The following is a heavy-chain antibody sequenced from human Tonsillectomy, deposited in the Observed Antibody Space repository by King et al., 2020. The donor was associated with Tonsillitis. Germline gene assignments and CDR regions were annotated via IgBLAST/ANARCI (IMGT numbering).Heavy chain of an antibody. Sequence: VQLVESGGGLVQPGGSLRLSCAASGFTFSSYAMSWVRQAPGKGLEWVSGISGSGGRTSYADPGKGRFTFSRNNSKYKLYLQMNSLKAEDTAVYYCAKEYPYGTFDYWGQGTLVTVSS. CDR3: AKEYPYGTFDY. J-gene: IGHJ4*02. V-gene: IGHV3-23*04. CDR2: ISGSGGRT. CDR1: GFTFSSYA. D-gene: IGHD1-14*01.